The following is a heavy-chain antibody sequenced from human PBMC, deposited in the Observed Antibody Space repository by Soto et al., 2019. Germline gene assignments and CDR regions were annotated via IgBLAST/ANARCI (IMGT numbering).Heavy chain of an antibody. CDR2: IYYSGST. V-gene: IGHV4-31*03. CDR1: GGSISSGGYY. Sequence: SETLSLTCTVSGGSISSGGYYWSWIRQHPGKGLEWIGYIYYSGSTYYNPSLKSRVTISVDTSKNQFSLKLSSVTAADTAVYYCARYAAGPLTVTHSSGGSGYDYWGQGTLVTVSS. J-gene: IGHJ4*02. CDR3: ARYAAGPLTVTHSSGGSGYDY. D-gene: IGHD2-15*01.